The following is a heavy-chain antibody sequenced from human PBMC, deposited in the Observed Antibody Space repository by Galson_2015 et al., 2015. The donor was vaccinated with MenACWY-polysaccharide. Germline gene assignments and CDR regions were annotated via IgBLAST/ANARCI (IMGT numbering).Heavy chain of an antibody. Sequence: SLRLSCAASGFTFSSYAMSWVRQAPGKGLEWVSAISGSGGSTYYADSVKGRFTISRDNSRNTLYLQMNSLRAEDTAVYYCAKASGVVVPAAIEYWGQGTLVTVSS. CDR1: GFTFSSYA. V-gene: IGHV3-23*01. CDR2: ISGSGGST. CDR3: AKASGVVVPAAIEY. J-gene: IGHJ4*02. D-gene: IGHD2-2*02.